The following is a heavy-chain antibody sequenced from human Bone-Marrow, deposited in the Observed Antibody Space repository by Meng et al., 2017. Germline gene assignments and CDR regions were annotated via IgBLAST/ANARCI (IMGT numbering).Heavy chain of an antibody. V-gene: IGHV4-39*01. CDR1: GRSISSSNYY. D-gene: IGHD2/OR15-2a*01. Sequence: QLQLQESGPGLVKPSETLSLTCPVPGRSISSSNYYWGWIRQPPGKGLEWIGGIYYSGSTYYNPSLKSRVTISVDTSKNQFSLKLSSVTAADTAMYYCARARTTNQSKYRNAYNWFDPWGQGTLVTVSS. CDR2: IYYSGST. J-gene: IGHJ5*02. CDR3: ARARTTNQSKYRNAYNWFDP.